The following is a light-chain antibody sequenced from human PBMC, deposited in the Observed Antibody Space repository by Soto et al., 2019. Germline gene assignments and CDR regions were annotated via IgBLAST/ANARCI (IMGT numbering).Light chain of an antibody. CDR2: EVS. CDR3: ASYTRTTTLV. CDR1: NSDVGGYNY. Sequence: QSALTQPASVSGSPGQSITISCTGTNSDVGGYNYVSWYQQHPGKAPELMIYEVSHRPSGVSNRFSGSKSDNTASLTISGLQAEDEADYYCASYTRTTTLVFGGGTKLTVL. J-gene: IGLJ2*01. V-gene: IGLV2-14*01.